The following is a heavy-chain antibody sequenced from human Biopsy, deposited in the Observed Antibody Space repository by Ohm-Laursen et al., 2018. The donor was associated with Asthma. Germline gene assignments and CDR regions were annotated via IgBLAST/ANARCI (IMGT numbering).Heavy chain of an antibody. CDR3: ARAAITGIRGWFDP. J-gene: IGHJ5*02. D-gene: IGHD1-20*01. V-gene: IGHV4-34*01. CDR2: IDQSGYT. Sequence: SETLSLTCTVYGGYLTGHYWNWIRPPPGKGLEWLGEIDQSGYTNYNPSLKSQVTISADTSKNQFHLNLSSVTAADTAVYFCARAAITGIRGWFDPWGQGTQVTVSS. CDR1: GGYLTGHY.